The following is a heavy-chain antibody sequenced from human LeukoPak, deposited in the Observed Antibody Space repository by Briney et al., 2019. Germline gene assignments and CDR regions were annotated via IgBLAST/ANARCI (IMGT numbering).Heavy chain of an antibody. Sequence: GASVKVSCKASGYTFISYYIHWVRQGPGQGLEWMGIINPSGGSTSYAQRFQGRVTMTRDMSTSTVHMELRSLRSEDTAVYYCARLQGPSRQYYYYAMDVWGQGTTVTVSS. CDR2: INPSGGST. V-gene: IGHV1-46*01. CDR1: GYTFISYY. J-gene: IGHJ6*02. CDR3: ARLQGPSRQYYYYAMDV.